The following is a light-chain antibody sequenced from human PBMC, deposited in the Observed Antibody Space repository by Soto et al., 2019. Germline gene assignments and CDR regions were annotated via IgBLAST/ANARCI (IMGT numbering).Light chain of an antibody. V-gene: IGKV3-11*01. CDR2: GAS. Sequence: EIVLTQSPATLSVSPGERATLSCRASQSVSSNLAWYQQKPGQAPRLLIYGASNRATGIPARFSGSGSGTDFTLTISGLEPEDFAVYYCQVRSNWPPSITFGQGTRLEI. CDR1: QSVSSN. CDR3: QVRSNWPPSIT. J-gene: IGKJ5*01.